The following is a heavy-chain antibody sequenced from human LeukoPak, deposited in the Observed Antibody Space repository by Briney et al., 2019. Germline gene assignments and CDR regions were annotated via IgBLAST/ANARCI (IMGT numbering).Heavy chain of an antibody. J-gene: IGHJ4*02. CDR2: VFYTVKS. CDR3: ARVFDS. V-gene: IGHV4-39*07. CDR1: GGSVSTSDYY. Sequence: SETLSLTCTVSGGSVSTSDYYWGWIRQSPVKGLEWIGDVFYTVKSNCNASLRGRATISIDTSKNQFSLKLTYVNAADSAVYYCARVFDSWGQGTLVTVSS.